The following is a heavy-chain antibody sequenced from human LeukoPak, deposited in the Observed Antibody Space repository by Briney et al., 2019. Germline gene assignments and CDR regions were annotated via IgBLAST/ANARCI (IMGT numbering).Heavy chain of an antibody. CDR1: GFTFNDYY. CDR2: ISAGGYLI. J-gene: IGHJ4*01. CDR3: VMTAGPPTDH. Sequence: PGGSLTLSCTGSGFTFNDYYMSWVRQAPGKGLEWLSFISAGGYLIYYADSVRGRFTISRDTAKNSLYLQMNSLRVEDTAVYYCVMTAGPPTDHWGQGALVTVSS. V-gene: IGHV3-11*04.